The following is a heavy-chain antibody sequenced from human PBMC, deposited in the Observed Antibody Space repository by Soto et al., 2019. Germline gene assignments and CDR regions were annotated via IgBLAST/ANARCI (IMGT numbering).Heavy chain of an antibody. CDR1: GFPFSSYA. D-gene: IGHD6-25*01. CDR3: AREAVGYYGMDV. V-gene: IGHV3-30-3*01. J-gene: IGHJ6*02. CDR2: ISYDGSNK. Sequence: PAGSLRLSCAASGFPFSSYAMHWVRKAPGKGLEWVAVISYDGSNKYYADSVKGRFTISRDNSKNTLYLQMNSLRAEDTAVYYCAREAVGYYGMDVWGQGTKVTVSS.